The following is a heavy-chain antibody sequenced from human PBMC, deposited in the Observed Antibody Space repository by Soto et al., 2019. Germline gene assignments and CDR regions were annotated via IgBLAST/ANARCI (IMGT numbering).Heavy chain of an antibody. J-gene: IGHJ6*02. D-gene: IGHD2-21*02. V-gene: IGHV3-48*03. CDR3: ARVRIVVVTTYPGDYYGMDV. Sequence: RLSCAASGFTFSSYEMNWVRQAPGKGLEWVPYISSSGSTIYYADSVKGRFTISRDNAKNSLYLQMNGLRAEDTAVYYCARVRIVVVTTYPGDYYGMDVWGQGTTVTVSS. CDR1: GFTFSSYE. CDR2: ISSSGSTI.